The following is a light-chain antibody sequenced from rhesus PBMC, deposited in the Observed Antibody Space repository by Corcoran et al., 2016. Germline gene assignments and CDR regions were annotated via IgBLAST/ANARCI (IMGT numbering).Light chain of an antibody. V-gene: IGKV1S9*01. J-gene: IGKJ3*01. CDR2: AAT. CDR1: QGISSY. CDR3: QQYKTYPFT. Sequence: DIQMSQSPSSLSASVGDRVTITCRASQGISSYLNWFQQKPGKAPKLLIYAATTLQSGVPSRFSGSGSGTDFTLTISSLQPEDFATYYCQQYKTYPFTFGPGTKLDIK.